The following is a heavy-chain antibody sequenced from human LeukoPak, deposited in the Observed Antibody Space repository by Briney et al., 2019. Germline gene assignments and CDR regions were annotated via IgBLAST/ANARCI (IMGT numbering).Heavy chain of an antibody. CDR3: ARDRGTYYYDTTSHYDAFDI. J-gene: IGHJ3*02. V-gene: IGHV3-7*01. CDR1: GFTFSSYW. Sequence: GGSLRLSCAASGFTFSSYWMSWVRQAPGKGLEWVANIKQDGSETYYVDSVKGRFTISRDNAKNSLFLQMNSLRADDTAVYYCARDRGTYYYDTTSHYDAFDIWGQGTMVTVSS. CDR2: IKQDGSET. D-gene: IGHD3-22*01.